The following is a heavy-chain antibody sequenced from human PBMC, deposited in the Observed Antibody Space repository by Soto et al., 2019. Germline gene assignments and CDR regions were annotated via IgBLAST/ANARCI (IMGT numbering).Heavy chain of an antibody. CDR3: AREDPRYYYSMDV. CDR2: ISSSSTYI. J-gene: IGHJ6*02. CDR1: GFTFRSYT. V-gene: IGHV3-21*01. Sequence: EVQLVEAGGGLVKPGGSLRLFCAASGFTFRSYTMNWVRQAPGKGLEWVSSISSSSTYIYYTDSVKGRFTISRDSAKNSLYLQMNSLRAEDTAVYYCAREDPRYYYSMDVWGQGTTVTVSS.